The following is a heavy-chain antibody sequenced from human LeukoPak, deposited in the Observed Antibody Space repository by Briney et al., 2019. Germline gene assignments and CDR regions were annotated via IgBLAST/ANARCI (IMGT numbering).Heavy chain of an antibody. CDR2: INHSGST. Sequence: SETLSLTCAVYGGSFSTYYWSWVRQPPGSGLEWIGEINHSGSTNYNPSLKSRVTISVDTSKNQFSLKLSSVTAADTAVYYCARQGNKGCSGGSCYFIDYWGQGTLVTVSS. D-gene: IGHD2-15*01. V-gene: IGHV4-34*01. J-gene: IGHJ4*02. CDR1: GGSFSTYY. CDR3: ARQGNKGCSGGSCYFIDY.